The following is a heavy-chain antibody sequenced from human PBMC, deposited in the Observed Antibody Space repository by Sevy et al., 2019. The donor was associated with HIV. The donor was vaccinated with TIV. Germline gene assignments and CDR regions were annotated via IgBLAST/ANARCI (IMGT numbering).Heavy chain of an antibody. J-gene: IGHJ4*02. D-gene: IGHD2-15*01. CDR3: ARGDDFYCSGSSCFDFDY. V-gene: IGHV1-2*02. Sequence: ASVKVSCKASGYTFTGYYMHWVRQAPGQGLEWMGWINPNSGGTRYAQKFQGRVTMTRDRSISTAYMELSGLRSDDTAVYYCARGDDFYCSGSSCFDFDYWGQGTLVTVSS. CDR2: INPNSGGT. CDR1: GYTFTGYY.